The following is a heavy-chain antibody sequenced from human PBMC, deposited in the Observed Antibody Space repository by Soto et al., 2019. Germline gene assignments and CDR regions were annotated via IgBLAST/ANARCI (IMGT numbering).Heavy chain of an antibody. CDR1: GFTFDDYA. CDR3: AKDMAPDRVTHNPYDAFDI. CDR2: ISWNSGSI. Sequence: EVQLVESGGGLVQPGRSLRLSCAASGFTFDDYAMHWVRQAPGKGLEWVSGISWNSGSIGYADSVKGRFTISRDNAKNSLYLQMNSLRAEDTALYYSAKDMAPDRVTHNPYDAFDIWGQGTMVTVSS. D-gene: IGHD1-1*01. J-gene: IGHJ3*02. V-gene: IGHV3-9*01.